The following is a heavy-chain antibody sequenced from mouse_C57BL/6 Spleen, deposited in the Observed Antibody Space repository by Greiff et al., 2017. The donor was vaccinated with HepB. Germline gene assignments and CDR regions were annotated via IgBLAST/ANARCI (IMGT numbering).Heavy chain of an antibody. CDR2: IDPNSGGT. D-gene: IGHD2-4*01. V-gene: IGHV1-72*01. Sequence: VQLQQPGAELVKPGASVKLSCKASGYTFTSYWMHWVKQRPGRGLEWIGRIDPNSGGTRYNEKFKSKATLTVDKPSSTAYMQLSSLTSEDSAVYYCAREEITSEDYFDYWGQGTTLTVSS. CDR1: GYTFTSYW. J-gene: IGHJ2*01. CDR3: AREEITSEDYFDY.